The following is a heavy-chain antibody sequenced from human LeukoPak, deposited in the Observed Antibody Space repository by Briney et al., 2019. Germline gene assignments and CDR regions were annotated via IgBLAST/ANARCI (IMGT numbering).Heavy chain of an antibody. CDR3: ARDLYLLRGYSVYEARGQLYGMDV. J-gene: IGHJ6*02. Sequence: PGGSLRLSCVASGFNFSNYRMNWVRQAPGKGLEWLSSISTRSKYRQYAYSLKGRFTISRDNAKNSSYLQIDSLRAEDTAIYYCARDLYLLRGYSVYEARGQLYGMDVWGRGTTVTVSS. D-gene: IGHD5/OR15-5a*01. V-gene: IGHV3-21*04. CDR1: GFNFSNYR. CDR2: ISTRSKYR.